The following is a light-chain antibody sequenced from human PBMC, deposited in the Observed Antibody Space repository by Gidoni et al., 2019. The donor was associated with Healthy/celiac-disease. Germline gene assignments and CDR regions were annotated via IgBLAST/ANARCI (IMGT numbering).Light chain of an antibody. CDR2: GAS. CDR3: QQYGSSPLFT. J-gene: IGKJ3*01. V-gene: IGKV3-20*01. CDR1: QSVSSSY. Sequence: EIVLTQSPGTLSLSPGERATLSCRASQSVSSSYLACYQQKPGQAPRLLIYGASSRATGIPDRFSGSGSGTDFTLTIRRLEPEDFAVYYCQQYGSSPLFTFGPGTKVDIK.